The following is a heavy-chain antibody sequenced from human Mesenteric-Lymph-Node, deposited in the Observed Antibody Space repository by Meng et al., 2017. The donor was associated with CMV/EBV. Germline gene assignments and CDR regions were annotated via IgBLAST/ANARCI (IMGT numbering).Heavy chain of an antibody. V-gene: IGHV3-48*03. CDR2: ISSSGSTI. Sequence: GESLKISCAASGFTFSSYEMNWVRQAPGKGLEWVSYISSSGSTIYYADSMKGRFTISRDNAKNSLYLQMNSLRAEDTAVYYCARVDSAVVPAAPDYWGQGTLVTVSS. CDR3: ARVDSAVVPAAPDY. CDR1: GFTFSSYE. J-gene: IGHJ4*02. D-gene: IGHD2-2*01.